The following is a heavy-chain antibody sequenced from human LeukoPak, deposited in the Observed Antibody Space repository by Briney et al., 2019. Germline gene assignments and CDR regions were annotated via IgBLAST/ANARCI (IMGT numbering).Heavy chain of an antibody. V-gene: IGHV3-30*03. D-gene: IGHD2-15*01. CDR1: GFTFSSYG. CDR2: ISYDGSNK. J-gene: IGHJ4*02. Sequence: PGRSLRLSCAASGFTFSSYGMHWVRQAPGKGLEWVAVISYDGSNKYYADSVKGRFTISRDNSKNTLYLQMGSLRAEDMAVYYCARYSGSCYNSWGQGTLVTVSS. CDR3: ARYSGSCYNS.